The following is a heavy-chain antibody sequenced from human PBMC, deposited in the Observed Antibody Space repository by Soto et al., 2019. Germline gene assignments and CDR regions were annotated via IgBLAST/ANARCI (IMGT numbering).Heavy chain of an antibody. CDR3: ASHFTGVLVLGASPPGGDNYGGDV. CDR1: GGTFSRYT. V-gene: IGHV1-69*02. D-gene: IGHD2-15*01. J-gene: IGHJ6*02. CDR2: IIPILDIP. Sequence: QVQLVQSGAEVKKPGSSVKVSCKASGGTFSRYTISWVRQAPGQGLEWMGRIIPILDIPNYAQNFQGRVTITADKSTSTAYMELRSLRSEDTAVYYCASHFTGVLVLGASPPGGDNYGGDVWGQGTTVTVSS.